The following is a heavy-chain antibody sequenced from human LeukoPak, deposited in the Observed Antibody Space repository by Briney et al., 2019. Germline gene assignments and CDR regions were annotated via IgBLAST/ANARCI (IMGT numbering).Heavy chain of an antibody. D-gene: IGHD3-22*01. Sequence: SQTLSLTCAISGDSVSSNSAAWNWIRQSPSRGLEWLGRTYYRSKWYNDYAVSVKSRITINPDTSKNQFSLQLNSVTPEDTAVYYCARDRDYYDSSGYYHNWFDPWGQGTLVTVSS. CDR2: TYYRSKWYN. CDR3: ARDRDYYDSSGYYHNWFDP. J-gene: IGHJ5*02. CDR1: GDSVSSNSAA. V-gene: IGHV6-1*01.